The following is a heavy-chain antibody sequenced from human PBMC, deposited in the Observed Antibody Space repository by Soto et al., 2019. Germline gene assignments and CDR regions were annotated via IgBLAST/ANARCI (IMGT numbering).Heavy chain of an antibody. CDR1: GFTFSNYW. CDR2: INSDGSST. V-gene: IGHV3-74*01. D-gene: IGHD5-18*01. Sequence: PGGSLRLSCAASGFTFSNYWMHWVRQAPGKGLVWVSRINSDGSSTTYADSVKGRFTISRDNAKNTLYLQMNSLRAEDTAVYYCARDPDTYGFSYFHYWGQGSLVTVSS. J-gene: IGHJ4*02. CDR3: ARDPDTYGFSYFHY.